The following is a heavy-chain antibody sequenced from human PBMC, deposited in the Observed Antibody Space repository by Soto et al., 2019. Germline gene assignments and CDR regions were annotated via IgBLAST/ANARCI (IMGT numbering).Heavy chain of an antibody. CDR2: IYYDGST. Sequence: SETLSLTCTVSGASISSNTYYWAWIRRPPGKGLECIGSIYYDGSTNYNPSLKSRLTISVDTSKNQFSLKLSSVTAADTAVYFCARVSYFRGFDWLFAFDSWGQGALVTVSS. V-gene: IGHV4-39*07. D-gene: IGHD3-9*01. CDR3: ARVSYFRGFDWLFAFDS. J-gene: IGHJ4*02. CDR1: GASISSNTYY.